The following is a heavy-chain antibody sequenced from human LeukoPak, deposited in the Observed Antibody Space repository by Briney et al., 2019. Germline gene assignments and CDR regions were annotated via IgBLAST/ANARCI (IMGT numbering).Heavy chain of an antibody. J-gene: IGHJ4*02. CDR3: AKGRGSSSRMIFDY. V-gene: IGHV3-23*01. CDR2: ISGSGGST. D-gene: IGHD6-13*01. Sequence: GGSLRLSCAASGFTFSRDAMSWVRQAPGKGLEWVSGISGSGGSTYYADSVKGRLTISRDNSKSTLYLQMNSLRAEDTAVYYCAKGRGSSSRMIFDYWGQGTLVTGSS. CDR1: GFTFSRDA.